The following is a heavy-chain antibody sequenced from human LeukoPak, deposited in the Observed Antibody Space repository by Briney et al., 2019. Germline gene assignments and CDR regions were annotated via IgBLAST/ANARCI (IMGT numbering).Heavy chain of an antibody. CDR1: GDSITSYY. CDR3: ARGLGWGATIFDY. CDR2: MYHSGTT. V-gene: IGHV4-59*01. Sequence: SETLSLTCTVSGDSITSYYWTWIRQPPGKGLEWIGYMYHSGTTSNNPSLKSRVTISVDTSKNQFSLKVRSVTAADTAVDYCARGLGWGATIFDYWGQGALVTVSS. J-gene: IGHJ4*02. D-gene: IGHD1-26*01.